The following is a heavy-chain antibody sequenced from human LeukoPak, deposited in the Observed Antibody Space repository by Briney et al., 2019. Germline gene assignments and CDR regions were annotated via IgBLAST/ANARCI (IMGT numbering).Heavy chain of an antibody. Sequence: PGGSLRLSCAASGFTISNYWMTWVRQAPGKGLEWVANIKEDGSEKNYADSVKGRFTISRDNAKNSLYLQMNSLRGEDTAVYYCARARYSDFWGQGTLVTVSS. J-gene: IGHJ4*02. V-gene: IGHV3-7*01. CDR1: GFTISNYW. CDR3: ARARYSDF. CDR2: IKEDGSEK.